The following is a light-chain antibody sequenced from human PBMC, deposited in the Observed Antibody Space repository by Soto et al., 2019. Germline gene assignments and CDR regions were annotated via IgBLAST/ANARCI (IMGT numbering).Light chain of an antibody. CDR2: RNS. CDR1: SSNIGSNY. J-gene: IGLJ2*01. Sequence: QSVLTQPPSASGTPGQRVTISCSGSSSNIGSNYLYWYQQLPGPVHQLLIYRNSERPSGVPDRFSGSKSGTSASLAISGIRSEDEADYYWAAWDDSLSGVVFGGGTKLPVL. CDR3: AAWDDSLSGVV. V-gene: IGLV1-47*01.